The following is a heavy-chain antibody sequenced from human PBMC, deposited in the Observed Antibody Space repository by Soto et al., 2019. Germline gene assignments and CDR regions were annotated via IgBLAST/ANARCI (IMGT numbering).Heavy chain of an antibody. CDR3: ARKGIVVVTDFDY. CDR1: GGSISSGDYY. J-gene: IGHJ4*02. Sequence: SETLSLTCTVSGGSISSGDYYWSWIRQPPGKGLEWIGYIYYSGSTYYNPSLKSRVTISVDTSKNQFSLKLSSVTAADTAVYYCARKGIVVVTDFDYWGQGTLVTVSS. V-gene: IGHV4-30-4*01. D-gene: IGHD2-21*02. CDR2: IYYSGST.